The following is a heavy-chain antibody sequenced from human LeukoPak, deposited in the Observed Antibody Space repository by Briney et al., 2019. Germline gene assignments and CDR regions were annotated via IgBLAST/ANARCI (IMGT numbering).Heavy chain of an antibody. CDR2: IYSGGST. J-gene: IGHJ3*02. D-gene: IGHD1-26*01. CDR3: ARVREEGAFDI. Sequence: GGSLRLSCAASGFTVSSNYMSWVRQAPGKGLEWVSVIYSGGSTYYADSVKGRFTISRDNSKNTLYLQMNSLRAEDTAVYYCARVREEGAFDIWGQGTMVTVSS. V-gene: IGHV3-53*01. CDR1: GFTVSSNY.